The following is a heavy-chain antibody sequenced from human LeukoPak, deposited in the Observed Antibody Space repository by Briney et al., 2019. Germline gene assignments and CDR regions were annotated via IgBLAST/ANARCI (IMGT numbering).Heavy chain of an antibody. CDR2: ISWDGGST. V-gene: IGHV3-43*01. CDR3: ARRIGVAGTDY. CDR1: GFTFDDYT. J-gene: IGHJ4*02. Sequence: TGGSLRLSCAASGFTFDDYTMHWVRQAPGKGLEWISLISWDGGSTYYADYVKGRFTISRDNSKHTLYLQMNSLRAEDTAVYYCARRIGVAGTDYWGQGTLVTVSS. D-gene: IGHD6-19*01.